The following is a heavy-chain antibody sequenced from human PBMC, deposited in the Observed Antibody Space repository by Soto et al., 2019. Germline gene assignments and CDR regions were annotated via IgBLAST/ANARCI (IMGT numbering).Heavy chain of an antibody. Sequence: ASVKVSCKASGYTFTNYGISWVRQAPGQGLEWMGWISTYNGGTKYAQRLQGRVTLTTDASTSTVYVELRNLRTDDTAVYYCARATCSSTSCPDLVARDIWGQGTLVTVSS. J-gene: IGHJ3*02. CDR1: GYTFTNYG. CDR2: ISTYNGGT. V-gene: IGHV1-18*01. D-gene: IGHD2-2*01. CDR3: ARATCSSTSCPDLVARDI.